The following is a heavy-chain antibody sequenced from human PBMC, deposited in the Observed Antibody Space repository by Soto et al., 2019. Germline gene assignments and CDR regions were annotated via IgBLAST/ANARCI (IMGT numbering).Heavy chain of an antibody. J-gene: IGHJ4*02. D-gene: IGHD1-26*01. CDR1: GGSVSSSSYY. Sequence: PSETLSLTCSVSGGSVSSSSYYWGWVRQPPGKGLEWIGTIYYTGSTSYSPSLKSRVTISVDTSKTQFSLNLNSVTAADTAVYYCAGRRAGDYYFDYWGQGTLVTVSS. CDR2: IYYTGST. CDR3: AGRRAGDYYFDY. V-gene: IGHV4-39*01.